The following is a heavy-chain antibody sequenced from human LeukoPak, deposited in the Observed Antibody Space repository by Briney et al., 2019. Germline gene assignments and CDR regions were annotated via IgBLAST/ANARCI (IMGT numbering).Heavy chain of an antibody. CDR3: ARAKDGIYGSGGPSGY. CDR2: INPNSGGT. D-gene: IGHD3-10*01. J-gene: IGHJ4*02. V-gene: IGHV1-2*02. CDR1: GYTFTDYY. Sequence: ASLKVSCKASGYTFTDYYIHWVRQAPGQGLEWMGWINPNSGGTNYAQKFQGRVTMTRDTSISTAYMELTRLRSDDTAVYYCARAKDGIYGSGGPSGYWGQGTLVTVSS.